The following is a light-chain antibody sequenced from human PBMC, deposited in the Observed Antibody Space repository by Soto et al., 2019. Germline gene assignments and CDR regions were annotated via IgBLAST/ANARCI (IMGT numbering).Light chain of an antibody. V-gene: IGLV2-8*01. J-gene: IGLJ1*01. CDR3: SSFAGSYSPYV. CDR1: SSDIGVYDF. CDR2: QVN. Sequence: QSALTQPPSASGSPGQSVTISCTGTSSDIGVYDFVSWYQQHPGKAPKVIIYQVNKRPSGVPDRFSGSKSGNTASLTVSGLRPEDEADYFCSSFAGSYSPYVFGTGTSSPS.